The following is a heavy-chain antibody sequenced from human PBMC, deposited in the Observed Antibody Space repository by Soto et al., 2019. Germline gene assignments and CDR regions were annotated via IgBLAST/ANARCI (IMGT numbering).Heavy chain of an antibody. Sequence: GGPLRLSCAASGFTFSTYAMHWVRQAPGKGLEYVSAISSNGRSTYYANSVKGRFTISRDNSKNTLYLQMDSLRAEDMAVYYCARDRCTNGVCYAPSDYWGQGTLVTVSS. V-gene: IGHV3-64*01. J-gene: IGHJ4*02. CDR1: GFTFSTYA. CDR2: ISSNGRST. CDR3: ARDRCTNGVCYAPSDY. D-gene: IGHD2-8*01.